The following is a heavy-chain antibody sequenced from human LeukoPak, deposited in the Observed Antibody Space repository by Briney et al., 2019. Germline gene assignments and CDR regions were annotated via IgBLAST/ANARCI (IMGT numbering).Heavy chain of an antibody. D-gene: IGHD2-21*01. CDR1: GGSISTSNYY. Sequence: PSETLSLTCTVSGGSISTSNYYWGWIRQPPGKGLEWIGSIYYSGSTYYNPSLKSRVTISVDTSKNHFSLKLSSATAADTAVYYCARVLRCVNCYGLNWFDPWGQGTLVSVSS. J-gene: IGHJ5*02. CDR3: ARVLRCVNCYGLNWFDP. V-gene: IGHV4-39*07. CDR2: IYYSGST.